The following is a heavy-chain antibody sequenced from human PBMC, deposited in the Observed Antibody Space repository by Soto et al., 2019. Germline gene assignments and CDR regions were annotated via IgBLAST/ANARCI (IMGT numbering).Heavy chain of an antibody. CDR1: GGSFSGYY. Sequence: PSETLSLTCAVYGGSFSGYYWSWIRQPPGKGLEWIGEINHSGSTNYNPSLKSRVTISVDTSKNQFSLKLSSVTAADTAVYYCARGQWLRSSLDYWGQGTLVTVSS. CDR3: ARGQWLRSSLDY. V-gene: IGHV4-34*01. D-gene: IGHD5-12*01. CDR2: INHSGST. J-gene: IGHJ4*02.